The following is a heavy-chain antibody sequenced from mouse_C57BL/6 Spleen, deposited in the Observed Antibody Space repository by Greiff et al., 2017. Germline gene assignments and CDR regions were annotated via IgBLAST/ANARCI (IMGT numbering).Heavy chain of an antibody. CDR3: ARRGPDYAMDY. J-gene: IGHJ4*01. CDR2: INPGSGGT. V-gene: IGHV1-54*01. Sequence: LQESGAELVRPGTSVKVSCKASGYAFTNYLIEWVKRRPGQGLEWIGVINPGSGGTNYNEKFKGKATLTADKSSSTAYMQLSSLTSEDSAVYFCARRGPDYAMDYWGQGTSVTVSS. CDR1: GYAFTNYL.